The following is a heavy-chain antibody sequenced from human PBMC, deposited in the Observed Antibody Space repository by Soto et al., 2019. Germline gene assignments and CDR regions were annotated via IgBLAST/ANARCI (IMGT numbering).Heavy chain of an antibody. CDR1: GGTFSSNA. CDR2: IIPIFGTA. J-gene: IGHJ5*02. D-gene: IGHD3-10*01. V-gene: IGHV1-69*13. Sequence: ASGKVSCKASGGTFSSNAISWGGQAPGQGIEWMGGIIPIFGTANYAQKFQGRVTITADESTSTAYMELSSLRSEDTAVYYCSMITMVRGVDMWFDPWGQGTLVTVSS. CDR3: SMITMVRGVDMWFDP.